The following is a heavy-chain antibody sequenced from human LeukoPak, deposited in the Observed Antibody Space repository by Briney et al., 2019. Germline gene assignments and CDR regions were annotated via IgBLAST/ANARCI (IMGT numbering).Heavy chain of an antibody. J-gene: IGHJ4*02. CDR3: ARVFLPGY. CDR1: GFTFSSYW. Sequence: GGSLRLSCAASGFTFSSYWMSWVRQAPGKGREWGANIKQDGSEKYYVDSVKGRVTISIDNAKNSLYLQMNSLRAEDTAVYYCARVFLPGYWGQGTLVTVSS. V-gene: IGHV3-7*01. CDR2: IKQDGSEK. D-gene: IGHD3-3*01.